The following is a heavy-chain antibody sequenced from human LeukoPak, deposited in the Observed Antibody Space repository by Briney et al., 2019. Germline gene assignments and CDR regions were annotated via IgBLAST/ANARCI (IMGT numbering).Heavy chain of an antibody. CDR1: GDSVSSNSAA. CDR3: ASALRTSGWYGYNWFDP. D-gene: IGHD6-19*01. V-gene: IGHV6-1*01. Sequence: SQTLSLTCAISGDSVSSNSAAWHWIRQSPSRGLEWLGRTYYRSKWYNDYAISVKSRITINPDTSKNQFSLQLNSVTPDDTAVYYCASALRTSGWYGYNWFDPWGQGTLVIVSS. CDR2: TYYRSKWYN. J-gene: IGHJ5*02.